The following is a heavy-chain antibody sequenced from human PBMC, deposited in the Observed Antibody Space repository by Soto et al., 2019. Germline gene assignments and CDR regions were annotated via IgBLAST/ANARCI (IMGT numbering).Heavy chain of an antibody. V-gene: IGHV4-39*01. D-gene: IGHD5-18*01. Sequence: SETLSLTCTVSGGSIISSSYYLFCIREPPGKGLELIGSIYYSGSTYYNPSLKSRVTISVDTSKNQFSLKLSSVTAADTAVYYCARHQIQLWLSPPDYWGQGTLVTVSS. CDR1: GGSIISSSYY. CDR3: ARHQIQLWLSPPDY. J-gene: IGHJ4*02. CDR2: IYYSGST.